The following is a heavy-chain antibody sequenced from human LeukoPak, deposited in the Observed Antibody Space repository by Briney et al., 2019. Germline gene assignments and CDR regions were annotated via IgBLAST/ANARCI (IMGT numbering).Heavy chain of an antibody. CDR3: ARSGYSSGWLFDY. J-gene: IGHJ4*02. V-gene: IGHV4-38-2*01. Sequence: SETLSLTCAVSGYSISSGYYWGWIRQPPGKGLEWIGSIYHSGGTYYNPSLKSRVTISVDTSKNQFSLKLSSVTAADTAVYYCARSGYSSGWLFDYWGQGTLVTVSS. CDR2: IYHSGGT. CDR1: GYSISSGYY. D-gene: IGHD6-19*01.